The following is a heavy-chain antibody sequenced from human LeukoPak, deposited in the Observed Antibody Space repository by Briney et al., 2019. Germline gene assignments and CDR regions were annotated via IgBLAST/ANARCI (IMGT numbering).Heavy chain of an antibody. CDR1: GYTFTDYV. CDR3: ARGGSGWYSDS. J-gene: IGHJ4*02. CDR2: ISPYNGNT. D-gene: IGHD6-19*01. V-gene: IGHV1-18*01. Sequence: ASVKVSCKASGYTFTDYVISWVRQAPGQGLEWMEWISPYNGNTNYAQKLQGRVTMTTDTSTSAAYMELRGLRSDDTAVYYCARGGSGWYSDSWGQGTLVTVSS.